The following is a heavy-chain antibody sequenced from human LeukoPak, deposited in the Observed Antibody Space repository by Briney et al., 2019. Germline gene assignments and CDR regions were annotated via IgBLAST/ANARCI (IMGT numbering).Heavy chain of an antibody. CDR1: GGSFSDYD. V-gene: IGHV4-34*01. J-gene: IGHJ4*02. CDR2: INQSGST. Sequence: SETLSLTCGVHGGSFSDYDWSWIRQPPGKGLEWIGEINQSGSTNYNPSLKSRVTISVDTSKNQFSLKLSSVTAADTAVYYCARDPSRATDYWGQGTLVTVSS. CDR3: ARDPSRATDY.